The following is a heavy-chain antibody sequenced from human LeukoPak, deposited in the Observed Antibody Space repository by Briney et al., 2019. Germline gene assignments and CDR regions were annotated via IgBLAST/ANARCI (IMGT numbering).Heavy chain of an antibody. J-gene: IGHJ4*02. Sequence: GGSLRLSCAASGFTFSSYAMSWVRQAPGKGLEWVSAISGSGGSTYYADSVKGRFTISGDNSKNTLYLQMNSLRAEDTAVYYCAKDGGYDSSGFHDYWGQGTLVTVSS. CDR1: GFTFSSYA. V-gene: IGHV3-23*01. D-gene: IGHD3-22*01. CDR3: AKDGGYDSSGFHDY. CDR2: ISGSGGST.